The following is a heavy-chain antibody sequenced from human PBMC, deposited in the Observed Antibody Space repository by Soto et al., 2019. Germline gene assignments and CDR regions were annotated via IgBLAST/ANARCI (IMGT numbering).Heavy chain of an antibody. V-gene: IGHV4-31*03. D-gene: IGHD3-22*01. Sequence: SETLSLTCTVSGGSISSGGYYWSWIRQHPGKGLEWIGYIYYSGSTYYNPSLKSRVTISVDTSKNQFSLKLSSVTAADTAVYYCARDVRSGYFFDYWGQGTLVTVSS. CDR3: ARDVRSGYFFDY. J-gene: IGHJ4*02. CDR2: IYYSGST. CDR1: GGSISSGGYY.